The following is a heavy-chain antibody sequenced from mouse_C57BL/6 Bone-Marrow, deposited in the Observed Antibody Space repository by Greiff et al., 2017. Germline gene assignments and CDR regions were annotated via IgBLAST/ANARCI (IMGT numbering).Heavy chain of an antibody. J-gene: IGHJ2*01. CDR1: GYTFTSYW. V-gene: IGHV1-69*01. D-gene: IGHD1-1*01. CDR2: IDPSDSYT. Sequence: VQLQQPGAELVMPGASVKLSCKASGYTFTSYWMHWVKQRPGQGLEWIGEIDPSDSYTNYNQKFKGKSTLTVDKSSSTAYMQLSSLTSEDSAVYYCARLGYYGSSSLFDYWGQGTTLTVSS. CDR3: ARLGYYGSSSLFDY.